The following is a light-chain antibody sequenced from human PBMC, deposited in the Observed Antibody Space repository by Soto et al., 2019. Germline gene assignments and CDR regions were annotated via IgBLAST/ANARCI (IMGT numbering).Light chain of an antibody. Sequence: QSSLTQPTSVSGSLGQSITISCTGNHNDIGTYDYVSWYQQHPGRAPRLLIHGVTTRPSGISDRFSASKSGLTASLTISGLQPEDEADYYCSSFTSNRIYVFGPGTKVTVL. V-gene: IGLV2-14*03. J-gene: IGLJ1*01. CDR1: HNDIGTYDY. CDR3: SSFTSNRIYV. CDR2: GVT.